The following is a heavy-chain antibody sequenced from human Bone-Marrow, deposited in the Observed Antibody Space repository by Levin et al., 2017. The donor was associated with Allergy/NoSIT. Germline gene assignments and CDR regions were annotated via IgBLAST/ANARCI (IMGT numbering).Heavy chain of an antibody. CDR2: INHNGLT. V-gene: IGHV4-34*01. J-gene: IGHJ3*02. D-gene: IGHD3-22*01. CDR3: ARISYDSSGDSFDI. Sequence: ASETLSLTCAVSGGSFSGHYWAWIRQPPGKGLEWIGEINHNGLTIYNSSLEGRLTISMDTSTNQFSLRLTSVTAADRAVYYCARISYDSSGDSFDIWGQGTTVTVSS. CDR1: GGSFSGHY.